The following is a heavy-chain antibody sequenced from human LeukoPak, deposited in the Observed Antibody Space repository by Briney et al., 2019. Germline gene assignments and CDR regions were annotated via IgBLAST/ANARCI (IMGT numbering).Heavy chain of an antibody. CDR1: GGSISSGDYY. D-gene: IGHD1-26*01. CDR3: ARLASGSYGPLTPFDY. J-gene: IGHJ4*02. Sequence: SQTLSLTCTVSGGSISSGDYYWSWIRQPAGKGLEWIGRIFTSGITNYNPSLKSRVTISVDTSKNQFSLRLSSVTAADTAVYYSARLASGSYGPLTPFDYWGQGTLVTVSS. V-gene: IGHV4-61*02. CDR2: IFTSGIT.